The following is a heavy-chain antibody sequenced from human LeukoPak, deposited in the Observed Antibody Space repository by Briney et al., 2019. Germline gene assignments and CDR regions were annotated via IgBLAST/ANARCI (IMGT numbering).Heavy chain of an antibody. Sequence: GGSLRLSCAASGFTFNIYGMHWVRQAPGKGLEWVAVISYDGHNKYYADSVKGRFTISRDNSKNTLYLQMNSLRAEDTAVYYCARGGTIFGVVTYFDYWGQGTLVTVSS. D-gene: IGHD3-3*01. CDR3: ARGGTIFGVVTYFDY. J-gene: IGHJ4*02. V-gene: IGHV3-30*03. CDR1: GFTFNIYG. CDR2: ISYDGHNK.